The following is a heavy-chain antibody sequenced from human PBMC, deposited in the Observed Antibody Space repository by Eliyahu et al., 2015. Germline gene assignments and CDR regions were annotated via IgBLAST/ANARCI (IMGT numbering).Heavy chain of an antibody. CDR1: GFTFXDHE. CDR3: ARDLEGYYYGLDV. CDR2: ISKSGRAT. Sequence: EGQLVESGGNLVQPGGSLRXXCAASGFTFXDHEMSWVRQAPGKGLECVSYISKSGRATYYADSVKGRFTISRDNAKNSLYLQMDSLRAEDTAIYYCARDLEGYYYGLDVWGQGTTVAVAS. J-gene: IGHJ6*02. V-gene: IGHV3-48*03.